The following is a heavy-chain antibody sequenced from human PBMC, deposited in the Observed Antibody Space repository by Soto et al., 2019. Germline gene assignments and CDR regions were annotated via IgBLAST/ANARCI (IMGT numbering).Heavy chain of an antibody. J-gene: IGHJ3*02. CDR3: ARGQEYCTNGVCYPDAFDI. D-gene: IGHD2-8*01. CDR2: ISAYNGNT. V-gene: IGHV1-18*01. Sequence: ASVKVSCKASGYTFTSYGISWVRQAPGQGLEWMGWISAYNGNTNYAQELQGRVTMTTDTSTSTAYMELRSLRSDDTAVYYCARGQEYCTNGVCYPDAFDIWGQGTMVTVSS. CDR1: GYTFTSYG.